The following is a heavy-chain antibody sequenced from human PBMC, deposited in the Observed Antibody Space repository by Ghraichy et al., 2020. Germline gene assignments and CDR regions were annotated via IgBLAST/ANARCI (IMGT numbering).Heavy chain of an antibody. D-gene: IGHD3-10*01. V-gene: IGHV3-23*01. J-gene: IGHJ4*02. CDR1: GFTFRSYG. CDR3: AKRAFWFGESQKAQYYLDH. Sequence: GESLRLSCAASGFTFRSYGMSWVRQAPGKGLEWVSAISGRGGDTYYADSVKGRFTISRDNSKNTLYLQMNSLRAEDTAVYYCAKRAFWFGESQKAQYYLDHWGQGTLVTVSS. CDR2: ISGRGGDT.